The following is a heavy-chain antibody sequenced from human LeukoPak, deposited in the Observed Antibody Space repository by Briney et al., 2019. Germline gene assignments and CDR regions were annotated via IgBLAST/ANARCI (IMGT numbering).Heavy chain of an antibody. J-gene: IGHJ6*02. CDR1: GGSISSYY. V-gene: IGHV4-59*08. Sequence: SETLSLTCTVSGGSISSYYWSWIRQPPGKGLEWIGYFYYSGSTNYNPSLKSRVTISVDTSKNQFSLKLSSVTAADTAVYYCARHLPPYYYGMDVWGQGTTVTVSS. CDR3: ARHLPPYYYGMDV. CDR2: FYYSGST.